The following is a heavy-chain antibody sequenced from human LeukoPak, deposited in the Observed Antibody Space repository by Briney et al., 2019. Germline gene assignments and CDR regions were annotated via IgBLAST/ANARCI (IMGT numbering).Heavy chain of an antibody. CDR3: GKWSLGRILPL. D-gene: IGHD2-8*01. Sequence: GGSLRLSCAAAGFTFSNYSMHWVRQAPGKGLEWLSYISNSGSSTNHADSVKGRFTISRDNAKNSLYLQMNSLRDEDTAVYLLGKWSLGRILPLWGRSTRVTVSS. J-gene: IGHJ2*01. CDR2: ISNSGSST. V-gene: IGHV3-48*02. CDR1: GFTFSNYS.